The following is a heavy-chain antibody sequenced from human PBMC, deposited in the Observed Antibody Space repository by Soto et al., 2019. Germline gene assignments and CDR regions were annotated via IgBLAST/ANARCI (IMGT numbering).Heavy chain of an antibody. CDR1: GDSFITNW. CDR2: IYPGDSDT. J-gene: IGHJ4*02. CDR3: XXXXXXGPSXYFDY. Sequence: SLKISCKGSGDSFITNWIGWVRQMPGKGLEWMGIIYPGDSDTKYSPSFQGQVTISADKSISTAYLQWSSLKASDTAMYYCXXXXXXGPSXYFDYWGQGTLVTVSS. V-gene: IGHV5-51*01.